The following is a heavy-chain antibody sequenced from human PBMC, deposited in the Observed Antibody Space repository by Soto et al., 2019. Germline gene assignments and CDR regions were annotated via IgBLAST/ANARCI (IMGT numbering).Heavy chain of an antibody. CDR3: ARIGGYCSSTSCPREVYYGMDV. CDR1: GGSISSYY. V-gene: IGHV4-39*01. Sequence: SETLSLTCTVSGGSISSYYWGWIRQPPGKGLEWIGSIYYSGSTYYNPSLKSRVTISVDTSKNQFSLKLSSVTAADTAVYYCARIGGYCSSTSCPREVYYGMDVWGQGTKVTVSS. J-gene: IGHJ6*02. D-gene: IGHD2-2*01. CDR2: IYYSGST.